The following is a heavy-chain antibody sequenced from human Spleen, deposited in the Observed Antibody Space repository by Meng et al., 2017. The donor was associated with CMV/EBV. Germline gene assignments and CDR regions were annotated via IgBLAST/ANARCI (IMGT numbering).Heavy chain of an antibody. CDR2: MNPNSGNT. CDR1: TFTSYD. CDR3: ARALYHDFWSGSVYTMDV. J-gene: IGHJ6*02. D-gene: IGHD3-3*01. Sequence: TFTSYDINWVRQATGQGLEWMGWMNPNSGNTAYAQKFQGRVTMTRNTPIATAYMELSSLRSDDTAVYYCARALYHDFWSGSVYTMDVWGQGTMVTVSS. V-gene: IGHV1-8*01.